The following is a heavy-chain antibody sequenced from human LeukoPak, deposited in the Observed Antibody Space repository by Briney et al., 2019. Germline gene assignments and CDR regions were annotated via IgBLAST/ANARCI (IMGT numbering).Heavy chain of an antibody. CDR1: GYTFTSYA. J-gene: IGHJ4*02. CDR3: ARTMLLAARPFDY. CDR2: INTNTGNP. D-gene: IGHD6-6*01. Sequence: ASVKVSCTASGYTFTSYAMNWVRQAPGQGLEWMGWINTNTGNPTYAQGFTGRFVFSLDTSVSTAYLQISSLQAEDTAVYYCARTMLLAARPFDYWGQGTLVTVSS. V-gene: IGHV7-4-1*02.